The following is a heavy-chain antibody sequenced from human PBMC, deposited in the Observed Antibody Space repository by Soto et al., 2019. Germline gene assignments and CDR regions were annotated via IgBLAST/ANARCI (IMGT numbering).Heavy chain of an antibody. V-gene: IGHV1-69*01. J-gene: IGHJ6*02. CDR2: IIPIFGTA. D-gene: IGHD2-2*01. CDR1: GGTFSSYA. Sequence: QVQLVQSGAEVKKPGSSVKVSCKASGGTFSSYAISWVRQAPGQGLEWMGGIIPIFGTANYAQKFQGRVTITADESTSTAYMELSSLRSDDTAVYYCARDPHIGIVVVPAADTYYGMDVWGQGTTVTVSS. CDR3: ARDPHIGIVVVPAADTYYGMDV.